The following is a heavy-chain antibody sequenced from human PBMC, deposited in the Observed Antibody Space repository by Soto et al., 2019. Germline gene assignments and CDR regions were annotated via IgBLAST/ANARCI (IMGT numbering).Heavy chain of an antibody. J-gene: IGHJ4*02. D-gene: IGHD3-22*01. Sequence: SSETLSLTCTVSGGSISSGDYYWSWIRQPPGKGLEWIGDIYYSGSTYYNPSLKSRVTISVDTSKNQFSLKLSSVTAADTAVYYCARYYYDSSGYYSEFDYWGQGTLVTVSS. CDR1: GGSISSGDYY. CDR2: IYYSGST. CDR3: ARYYYDSSGYYSEFDY. V-gene: IGHV4-30-4*01.